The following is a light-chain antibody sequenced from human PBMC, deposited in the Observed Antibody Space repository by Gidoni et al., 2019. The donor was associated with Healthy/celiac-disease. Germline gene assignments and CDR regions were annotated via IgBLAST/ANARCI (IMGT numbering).Light chain of an antibody. CDR1: SSDVGSYTR. Sequence: QSALTQPTSVSGSPGQSVTISCTGTSSDVGSYTRVSWYQQPPGTAPKLMIYEVSTRPSGVPDRFSGSKSGNTASLTIAGLQAEDEADYYCSLDTSSSTSYVFGTGTKVTVL. CDR3: SLDTSSSTSYV. CDR2: EVS. V-gene: IGLV2-18*01. J-gene: IGLJ1*01.